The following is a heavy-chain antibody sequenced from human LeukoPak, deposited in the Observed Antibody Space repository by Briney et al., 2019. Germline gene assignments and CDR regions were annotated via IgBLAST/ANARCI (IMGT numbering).Heavy chain of an antibody. CDR2: IYYSGST. CDR3: AGSISSSFFRI. D-gene: IGHD6-13*01. V-gene: IGHV4-59*01. Sequence: SETLSLTCTVSGGSISSYYWSWIRQPPGKGLEWIGYIYYSGSTNYNPSLKSRVTISVDTSKNQFSLMLSSVTAPDTAVYYIAGSISSSFFRIWGEGTRDTVSS. J-gene: IGHJ3*02. CDR1: GGSISSYY.